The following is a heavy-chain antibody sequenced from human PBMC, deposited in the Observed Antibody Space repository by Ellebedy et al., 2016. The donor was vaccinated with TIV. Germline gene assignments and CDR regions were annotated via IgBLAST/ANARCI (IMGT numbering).Heavy chain of an antibody. CDR2: MNPNSGNT. V-gene: IGHV1-8*01. J-gene: IGHJ4*02. CDR1: GYTFASYD. D-gene: IGHD5-18*01. Sequence: AASVKVSCKASGYTFASYDINWVRQANGQGLEWMGWMNPNSGNTDYAQKFQGRVTMTRDTSTNTAFMELYSLSFEDTAVYYCARGGYSYPEDLDYWGQGTLVTVSS. CDR3: ARGGYSYPEDLDY.